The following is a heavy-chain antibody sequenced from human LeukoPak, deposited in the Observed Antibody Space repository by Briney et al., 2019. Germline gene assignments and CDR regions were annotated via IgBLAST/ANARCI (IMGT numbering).Heavy chain of an antibody. CDR2: ISISSSYI. V-gene: IGHV3-21*01. Sequence: GGSLRLSCAASGFTFSSYSMNWVRQAPGKGLEWVSSISISSSYILYADSVKGRFTISRDNAKNSLYLQMNSLRAEDTAVYYCARVVATSREDAFDIWRQGTMVTVSS. CDR3: ARVVATSREDAFDI. CDR1: GFTFSSYS. D-gene: IGHD5-12*01. J-gene: IGHJ3*02.